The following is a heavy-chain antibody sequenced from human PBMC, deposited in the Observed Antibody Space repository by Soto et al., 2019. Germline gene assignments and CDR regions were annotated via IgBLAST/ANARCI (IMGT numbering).Heavy chain of an antibody. CDR2: IIPIFGTA. CDR3: ARSRVDLSWSYYYYGMDV. D-gene: IGHD3-16*02. V-gene: IGHV1-69*01. CDR1: GGTFSSYA. J-gene: IGHJ6*02. Sequence: QVQLVQSGAEVKKPGSSVKVSCQASGGTFSSYAISWVRQAPGQGLEWMGGIIPIFGTANYAQKFQGRVTITADESTSTAYMELSSLRSEDTAVYYCARSRVDLSWSYYYYGMDVWGQGTTVTVSS.